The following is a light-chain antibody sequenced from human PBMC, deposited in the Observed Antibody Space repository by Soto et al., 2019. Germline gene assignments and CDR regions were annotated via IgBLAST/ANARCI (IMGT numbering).Light chain of an antibody. V-gene: IGKV1-39*01. CDR3: QQSFATPHT. Sequence: DIQMTQSPSSLSASVGDRVTITCRASQNINIFLHWYQQKPGKAPTLLIKAASSLHSGVPSRFSGSGSGAVFPLNISSLQPEDFASYYCQQSFATPHTFGQGTKLEIK. CDR1: QNINIF. CDR2: AAS. J-gene: IGKJ2*01.